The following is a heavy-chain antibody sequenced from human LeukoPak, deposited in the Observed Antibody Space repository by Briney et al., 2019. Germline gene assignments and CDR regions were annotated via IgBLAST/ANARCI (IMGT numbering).Heavy chain of an antibody. D-gene: IGHD3-10*01. CDR1: GFTFSNAW. Sequence: MPGGSLRLSCAASGFTFSNAWMSWVRQAPGKGREWVGRIKSKTDGGTTDYAAPVKGRFTISRDDSKNTLYLQMNSLRPEDTALFFCVGSTSESYYVFDYWGQGILVTVSS. CDR2: IKSKTDGGTT. CDR3: VGSTSESYYVFDY. V-gene: IGHV3-15*05. J-gene: IGHJ4*02.